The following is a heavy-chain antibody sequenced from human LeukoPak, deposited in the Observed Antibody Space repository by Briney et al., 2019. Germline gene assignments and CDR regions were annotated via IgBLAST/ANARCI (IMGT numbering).Heavy chain of an antibody. D-gene: IGHD3-9*01. Sequence: GGSLRLSCAASGFTFSSYEMNWVRQAPGKGLEWVSYISSSSSYIYYADSVKGRFTISRDNAKNSLYLQLNSLRAEDTAVYYCARETTDYDILTGSLGFWFDPWGQGTLVTVSS. CDR3: ARETTDYDILTGSLGFWFDP. CDR2: ISSSSSYI. CDR1: GFTFSSYE. V-gene: IGHV3-21*05. J-gene: IGHJ5*02.